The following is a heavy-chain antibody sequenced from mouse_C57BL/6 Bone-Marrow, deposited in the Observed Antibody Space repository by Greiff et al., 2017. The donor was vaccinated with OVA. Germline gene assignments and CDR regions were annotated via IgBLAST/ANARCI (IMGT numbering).Heavy chain of an antibody. D-gene: IGHD1-1*01. CDR2: IHPNSGST. J-gene: IGHJ3*01. CDR1: GYTFTSYW. CDR3: ARSGYYYGSSSFAY. Sequence: QVQLQQPGAELVKPGASVKLSCKASGYTFTSYWMHWVKQRPGQGLEWIRMIHPNSGSTNYNEKFKSKATLTVDKSSSTAYMQLSSLTSEDSAVYYCARSGYYYGSSSFAYWGQGTLVTVSA. V-gene: IGHV1-64*01.